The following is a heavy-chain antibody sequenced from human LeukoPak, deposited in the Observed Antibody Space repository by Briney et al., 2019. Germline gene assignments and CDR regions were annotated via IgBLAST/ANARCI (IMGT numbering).Heavy chain of an antibody. V-gene: IGHV3-7*01. J-gene: IGHJ3*02. CDR3: ARDIAYHAFDI. D-gene: IGHD2-15*01. CDR1: GLTFSSSW. Sequence: PGGSLRLSCAASGLTFSSSWMTWIRQAPGTGLEWLANINQDGSVINYVDSVRGRFTISRDNAKYSLYLQLNSLRAEDTAVYYCARDIAYHAFDIWGQGTMVTVSS. CDR2: INQDGSVI.